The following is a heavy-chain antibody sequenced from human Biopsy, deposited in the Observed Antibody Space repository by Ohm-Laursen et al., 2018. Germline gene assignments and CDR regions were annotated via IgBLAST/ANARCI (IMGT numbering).Heavy chain of an antibody. D-gene: IGHD6-19*01. CDR1: GFTFSNYA. J-gene: IGHJ3*01. CDR2: ITGSGDSGGKT. V-gene: IGHV3-23*01. CDR3: RAVAGEAFDL. Sequence: SLRLSCTASGFTFSNYAMNWVRQAPGKGLEWVSAITGSGDSGGKTYYADSVKGRFTISRDNSKNTLFLQMNSLRVEDAAIYYCRAVAGEAFDLWGQGTMVTVSS.